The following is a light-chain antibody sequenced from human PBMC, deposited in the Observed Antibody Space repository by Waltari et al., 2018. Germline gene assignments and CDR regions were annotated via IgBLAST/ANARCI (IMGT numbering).Light chain of an antibody. Sequence: QSVLTQPPSVSGTPGQRVTISCSGSASNIGNNLVNWYQQFPGKAPKLLIYRSDPRPSGAPDRFSGSKSGTSAFLAIRGLQSEDEADYYCAAWDDSLNGRWVFGGGTKVTVL. V-gene: IGLV1-44*01. CDR1: ASNIGNNL. J-gene: IGLJ3*02. CDR2: RSD. CDR3: AAWDDSLNGRWV.